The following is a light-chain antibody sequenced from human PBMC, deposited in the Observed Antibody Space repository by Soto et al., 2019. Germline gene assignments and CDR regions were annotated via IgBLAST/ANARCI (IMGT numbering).Light chain of an antibody. CDR1: QSVSTY. V-gene: IGKV3-11*01. CDR2: DAS. Sequence: ETVLTQSPGTLSLSPGESATLSCRASQSVSTYLAWYPQKPGQAPRLLIYDASNRATGIPARFSGSGSGTDFILPISSLEAEDFAVYYCQQRSNWPSWTFGQGTKVEIK. J-gene: IGKJ1*01. CDR3: QQRSNWPSWT.